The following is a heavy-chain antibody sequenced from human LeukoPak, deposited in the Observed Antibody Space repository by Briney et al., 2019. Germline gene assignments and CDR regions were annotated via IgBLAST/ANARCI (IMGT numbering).Heavy chain of an antibody. CDR2: ISGSGGGI. CDR1: RFTFSIYS. J-gene: IGHJ4*02. V-gene: IGHV3-48*02. Sequence: GGSLRLSCAASRFTFSIYSMNWVRHAPGKGLEWGSYISGSGGGIYYADSVKGRFTISRDNAQKTLYLQMNSLRDEDTPLYYCARDPSVYCSGGSCYLDYWGQGTLVTVSS. D-gene: IGHD2-15*01. CDR3: ARDPSVYCSGGSCYLDY.